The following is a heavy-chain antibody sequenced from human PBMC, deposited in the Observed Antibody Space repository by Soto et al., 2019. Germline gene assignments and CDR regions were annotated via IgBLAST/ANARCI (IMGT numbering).Heavy chain of an antibody. D-gene: IGHD6-6*01. CDR3: AKAIAARPLYYGMDV. CDR2: ISGSGGST. J-gene: IGHJ6*02. V-gene: IGHV3-23*01. Sequence: PGGSLRLSCAASGFTFSSYAMSWVRQAPGKGLEWVSAISGSGGSTYYADSVKGRFTISRDNSKNTLYLQMNSLRAEDTAVYYCAKAIAARPLYYGMDVWGQGTTVTVSS. CDR1: GFTFSSYA.